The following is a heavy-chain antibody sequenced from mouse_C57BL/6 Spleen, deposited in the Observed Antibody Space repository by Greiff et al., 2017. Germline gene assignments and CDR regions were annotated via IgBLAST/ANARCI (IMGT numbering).Heavy chain of an antibody. CDR1: GYSITSGYY. D-gene: IGHD3-1*01. Sequence: VQLKESGPGLVKPSQSLSLSCSVTGYSITSGYYWNWIRKFPGNKLEWMGYISYDGSNNYNPSLKNRISITRDTSKNQFFLKLNAVTTEDTATYYCARAQHFDYWGQGTTLTVSS. CDR3: ARAQHFDY. J-gene: IGHJ2*01. V-gene: IGHV3-6*01. CDR2: ISYDGSN.